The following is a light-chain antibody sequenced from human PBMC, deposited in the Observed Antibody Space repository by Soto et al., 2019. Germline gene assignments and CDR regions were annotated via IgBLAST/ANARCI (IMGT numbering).Light chain of an antibody. CDR1: QSLLPDSGRTY. J-gene: IGKJ4*01. CDR2: EVF. V-gene: IGKV2D-29*01. CDR3: MQSVQNPLT. Sequence: EIVLTQTPLSLSVTPGQPASISCKSSQSLLPDSGRTYLYWYLHKPGQPPQLLIYEVFNRFSGVPDRFSGSGSGTDFTLQISRVEAEDFWVYYCMQSVQNPLTFGEGTELEIK.